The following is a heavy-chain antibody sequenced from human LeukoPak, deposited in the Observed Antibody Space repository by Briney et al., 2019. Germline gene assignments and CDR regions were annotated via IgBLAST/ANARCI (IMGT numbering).Heavy chain of an antibody. CDR1: GYRFTSYA. J-gene: IGHJ6*02. V-gene: IGHV1-18*01. CDR2: ISAYNGNT. Sequence: ASVKVSCKASGYRFTSYAINWVRQAAGQGLEWMGWISAYNGNTDYAQKFQGRVTMTTDTSTSTAYMELRSLTSDDTAVYYCARDPLRSTWSTYYNALDVWGQGTTVTVSS. CDR3: ARDPLRSTWSTYYNALDV. D-gene: IGHD6-13*01.